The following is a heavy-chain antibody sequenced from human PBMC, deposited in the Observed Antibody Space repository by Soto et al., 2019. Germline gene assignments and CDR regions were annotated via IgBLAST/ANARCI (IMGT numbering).Heavy chain of an antibody. CDR2: ISWNSNII. Sequence: PGGSLRLSCAASGFTFDDYAMHWVRQVPGKGLEWVSGISWNSNIIGYADSVKGRFTISRDNAKNSLYLQMNSLRAEDTALYYCAKALAARKYYYYYGMDVWGQGTTVTVSS. CDR3: AKALAARKYYYYYGMDV. CDR1: GFTFDDYA. V-gene: IGHV3-9*01. D-gene: IGHD6-6*01. J-gene: IGHJ6*02.